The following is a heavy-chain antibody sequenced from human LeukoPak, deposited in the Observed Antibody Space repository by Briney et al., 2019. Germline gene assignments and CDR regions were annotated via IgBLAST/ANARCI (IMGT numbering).Heavy chain of an antibody. CDR1: GYSISSGYY. CDR3: ARSSGGDTTFDY. J-gene: IGHJ4*02. D-gene: IGHD4-17*01. CDR2: IYHSGST. V-gene: IGHV4-38-2*02. Sequence: SETLSLTCTVSGYSISSGYYWGWIRQPPGKGLEWFGSIYHSGSTYYNPSLKSRVTISVDTSKNQFSLNLRAVTAADTAVYYCARSSGGDTTFDYWGQGTLVTVSS.